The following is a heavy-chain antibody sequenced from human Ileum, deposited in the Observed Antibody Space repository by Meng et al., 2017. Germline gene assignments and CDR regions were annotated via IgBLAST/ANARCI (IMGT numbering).Heavy chain of an antibody. CDR2: ISYDGSEK. CDR3: ARDRCSGGCHFYSYGMDV. CDR1: RFTFSTYA. D-gene: IGHD2-15*01. Sequence: GESLKISCAASRFTFSTYAMHWVRQAPGKGLEWVAVISYDGSEKYYADAVKGRFTISRDNSKNTLFLQMNSLRPEDTAVYYCARDRCSGGCHFYSYGMDVWGQGTTVTVSS. J-gene: IGHJ6*02. V-gene: IGHV3-30*04.